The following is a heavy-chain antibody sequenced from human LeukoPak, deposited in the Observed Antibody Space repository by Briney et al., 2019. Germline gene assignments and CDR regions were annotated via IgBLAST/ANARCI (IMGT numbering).Heavy chain of an antibody. D-gene: IGHD2-2*01. CDR1: GFSFSSYA. V-gene: IGHV3-23*01. Sequence: GSLLLSCAASGFSFSSYAMSWVRQAPGKGLEWVSATSGSGDSTYYADSVKGRFTISRDNSKNTLYLQMNSLRAEDTAVYYCAKDKGCSSTSRFFDYWGQGTLVTVSS. J-gene: IGHJ4*02. CDR2: TSGSGDST. CDR3: AKDKGCSSTSRFFDY.